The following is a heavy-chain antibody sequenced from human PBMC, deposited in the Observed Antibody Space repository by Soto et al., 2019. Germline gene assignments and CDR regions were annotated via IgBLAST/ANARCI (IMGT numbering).Heavy chain of an antibody. J-gene: IGHJ6*03. Sequence: QVQLQQWGAGLLKPSETLSLTCAVYGGSFSGYQWTWIRQTPGKGLEWIGEINDSGNINYNPSLKSRVSNLLGTPKKQISLKLSSVTGADSAMYYCARGLMLWFGELSRRGGYYYCMDVWGKGPRSPSP. CDR2: INDSGNI. D-gene: IGHD3-10*01. CDR3: ARGLMLWFGELSRRGGYYYCMDV. CDR1: GGSFSGYQ. V-gene: IGHV4-34*01.